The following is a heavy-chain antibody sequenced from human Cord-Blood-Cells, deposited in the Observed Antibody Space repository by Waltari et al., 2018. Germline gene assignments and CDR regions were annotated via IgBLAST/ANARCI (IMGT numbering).Heavy chain of an antibody. CDR2: SYYSGST. CDR3: ARHQRVTIDY. J-gene: IGHJ4*02. D-gene: IGHD2-21*02. V-gene: IGHV4-39*01. CDR1: GGPISSSSYY. Sequence: QLQLQESGPGLVTPAAPLSLTCTVSGGPISSSSYYWGWIRQPPGKGLEWIGSSYYSGSTYYNPSLKSRVTISVDTSKNQFSLKLSSVTAADTAVYYCARHQRVTIDYWGQGTLVTVSS.